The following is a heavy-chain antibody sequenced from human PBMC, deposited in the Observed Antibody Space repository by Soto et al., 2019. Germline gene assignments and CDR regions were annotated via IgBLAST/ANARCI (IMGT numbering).Heavy chain of an antibody. CDR1: GFTVSSNY. J-gene: IGHJ5*02. CDR3: ARDRSERYYGSDESWFDP. D-gene: IGHD3-10*01. CDR2: IYSGGST. Sequence: EVQLVESGGGLVQPGGSLRLSCAASGFTVSSNYMSWVRQAPGKGLEWVSVIYSGGSTYYADSVKGRFTISRDNSKNTLYLQMNSLRAEDTCVYYCARDRSERYYGSDESWFDPWGQGTLVTVSS. V-gene: IGHV3-66*01.